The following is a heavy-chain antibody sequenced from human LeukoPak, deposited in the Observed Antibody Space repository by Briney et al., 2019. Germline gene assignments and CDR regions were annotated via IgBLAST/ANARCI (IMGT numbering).Heavy chain of an antibody. Sequence: GGSLRLSCAASGFTFSSYAMSWVRQAPGKGLEWVSAVTSGSTTYYADSVKGRFTISRDNSKNTVCLQMNSLRAEDTAIYYCAKRTGATTGFNYWDQGTLVTVSS. J-gene: IGHJ4*02. V-gene: IGHV3-23*01. D-gene: IGHD1-26*01. CDR1: GFTFSSYA. CDR3: AKRTGATTGFNY. CDR2: VTSGSTT.